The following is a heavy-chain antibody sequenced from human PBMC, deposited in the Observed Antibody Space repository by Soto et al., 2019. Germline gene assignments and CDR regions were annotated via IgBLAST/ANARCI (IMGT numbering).Heavy chain of an antibody. Sequence: LRLSCAASGFTFSSYGMHWVRQAPGKGLEWVAVIWYDGSNKYYADSVKGRFTISRDNSKNTLYLQMNSLRAEDTAVYYCARDHQAYYMDVWGKGTTVTVSS. J-gene: IGHJ6*03. CDR3: ARDHQAYYMDV. CDR1: GFTFSSYG. CDR2: IWYDGSNK. V-gene: IGHV3-33*01.